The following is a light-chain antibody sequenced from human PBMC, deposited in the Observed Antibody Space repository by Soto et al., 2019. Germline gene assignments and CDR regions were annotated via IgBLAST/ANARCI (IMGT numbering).Light chain of an antibody. CDR3: QQYNNWPAWT. CDR1: QSVSNN. J-gene: IGKJ1*01. V-gene: IGKV3-15*01. Sequence: ILMTQSPATLSVSPGERATLSCRASQSVSNNLAWYQQKPGQAPRLLIYDASTRATGIPARFSGSGSGTESTLTISGLQSQEFAVFYCQQYNNWPAWTFGQGTKVEIK. CDR2: DAS.